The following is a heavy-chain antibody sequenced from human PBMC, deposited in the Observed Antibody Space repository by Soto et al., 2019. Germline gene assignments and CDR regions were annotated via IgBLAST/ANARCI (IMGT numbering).Heavy chain of an antibody. CDR2: IYWDDDK. Sequence: SGPTLVNPTQTLTLTCSLSGFSVSSNGARVGWIRQPPGKALEWLALIYWDDDKKYNPSLKSRLTITKDTSENQVVLTLTDVDPADTATYYCVHGTLGSYGHVYFDYWGQGTLVTVSS. V-gene: IGHV2-5*02. J-gene: IGHJ4*02. D-gene: IGHD5-18*01. CDR3: VHGTLGSYGHVYFDY. CDR1: GFSVSSNGAR.